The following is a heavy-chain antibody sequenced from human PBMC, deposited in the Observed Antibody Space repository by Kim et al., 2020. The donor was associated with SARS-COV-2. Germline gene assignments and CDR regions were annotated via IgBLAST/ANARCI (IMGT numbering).Heavy chain of an antibody. CDR1: GFTFSSYG. V-gene: IGHV3-30*03. D-gene: IGHD6-19*01. CDR3: RGTVGIAVARRDY. CDR2: ISYDGSNK. Sequence: GGSLRLSCAASGFTFSSYGMHWVRQAPGKGLEWVAVISYDGSNKYYADSVKGRFTISRDNSKNTLYLQMNSLRAEDTAVYYCRGTVGIAVARRDYWGQGTLVTVSS. J-gene: IGHJ4*02.